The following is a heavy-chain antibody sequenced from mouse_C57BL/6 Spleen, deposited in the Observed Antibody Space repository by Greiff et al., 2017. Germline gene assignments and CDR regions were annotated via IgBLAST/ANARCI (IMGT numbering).Heavy chain of an antibody. J-gene: IGHJ4*01. D-gene: IGHD4-1*01. V-gene: IGHV1-52*01. CDR3: ARQLANWDMMDY. CDR1: GYTFTSYW. Sequence: QVQLQQPGAELVRPGSSVKLSCKASGYTFTSYWMHWVKQRPIQGLEWIGNIDPSDSETHYNQKFKDKATLTVDKSSSTAYMQLSSLTSEDSAVYYCARQLANWDMMDYWGQGTSVTVSS. CDR2: IDPSDSET.